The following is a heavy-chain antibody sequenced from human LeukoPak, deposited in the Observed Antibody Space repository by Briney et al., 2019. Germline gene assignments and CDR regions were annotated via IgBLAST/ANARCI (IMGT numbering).Heavy chain of an antibody. Sequence: KSSETLSLTCTVSGGSISGYHWNWIRQPPGKGLEWIGYIYYSGSTDSNPSLKSRVTISVDTSKNQFTLQLTSVTAADTAMYYCARRNDFDIRGPGTMVTVSS. CDR2: IYYSGST. J-gene: IGHJ3*02. CDR3: ARRNDFDI. CDR1: GGSISGYH. V-gene: IGHV4-59*08.